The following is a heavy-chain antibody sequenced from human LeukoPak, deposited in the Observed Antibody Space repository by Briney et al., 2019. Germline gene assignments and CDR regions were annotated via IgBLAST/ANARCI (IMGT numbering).Heavy chain of an antibody. D-gene: IGHD2-2*01. CDR2: ISAYNGNT. J-gene: IGHJ4*02. V-gene: IGHV1-18*01. Sequence: ASVKVSCKASGYTFTIYGISWVRQAPGQGREWMGWISAYNGNTNYVQKLQGRVTMTTDTSTSTAYMELRSMRSDDTAVYYCARDLSGIVVVPAARKKFDYWDQGTLVTVSS. CDR1: GYTFTIYG. CDR3: ARDLSGIVVVPAARKKFDY.